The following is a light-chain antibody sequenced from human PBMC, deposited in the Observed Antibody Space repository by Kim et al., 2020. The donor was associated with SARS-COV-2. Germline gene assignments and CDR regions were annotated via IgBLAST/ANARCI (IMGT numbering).Light chain of an antibody. J-gene: IGLJ3*02. V-gene: IGLV3-25*03. CDR2: KDN. Sequence: PGQTARITCSGDALPKQYAYWYQQKPGQAPVVVIYKDNERPSGIPERFSGSSSGTTVTLAISGVQAEDEADYYCQSVDSSATYVVFGGGTQLTVL. CDR3: QSVDSSATYVV. CDR1: ALPKQY.